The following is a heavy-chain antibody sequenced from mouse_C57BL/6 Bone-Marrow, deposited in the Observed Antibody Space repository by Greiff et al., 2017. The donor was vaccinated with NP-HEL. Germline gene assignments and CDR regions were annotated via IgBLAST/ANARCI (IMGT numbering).Heavy chain of an antibody. Sequence: QVHVKQSGAELVKPGASVKVSCKASGYTFTSYWMHWVKQRPGQGLEWIGRIHPSDSDTNYNQKFKGKATLTVDKSSSTAYMQLSSLTSEDSAVYYCAIGRLLRDWFAYWGQGTLVTVSA. J-gene: IGHJ3*01. D-gene: IGHD1-1*01. V-gene: IGHV1-74*01. CDR2: IHPSDSDT. CDR1: GYTFTSYW. CDR3: AIGRLLRDWFAY.